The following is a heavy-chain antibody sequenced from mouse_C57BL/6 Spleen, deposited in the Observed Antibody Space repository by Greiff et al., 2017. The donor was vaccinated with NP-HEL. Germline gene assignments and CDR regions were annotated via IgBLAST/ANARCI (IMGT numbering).Heavy chain of an antibody. J-gene: IGHJ4*01. CDR2: IDPANGNT. CDR3: ARSDYGSSYDAMDY. CDR1: GFNIKNTY. D-gene: IGHD1-1*01. Sequence: VQLKESVAELVRPGASVKLSCTASGFNIKNTYMHWVKQRPEQGLEWIGRIDPANGNTKYAPKFQGKATITADTSSNTAYLQLSSLTSEDTAIYYCARSDYGSSYDAMDYWGQGTSVTVSS. V-gene: IGHV14-3*01.